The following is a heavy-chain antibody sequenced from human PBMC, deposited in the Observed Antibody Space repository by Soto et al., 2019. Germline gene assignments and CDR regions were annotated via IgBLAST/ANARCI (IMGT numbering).Heavy chain of an antibody. CDR3: ARGDNWRLDL. CDR2: IHLGGTT. D-gene: IGHD1-20*01. Sequence: QVQLQESGPGLVKPSGTLSLTCAVSGDSITSSAWWSCVRKPPGKGLEWIGEIHLGGTTNYNPSLKSRVTISVDKSLNQFSPILNSVTAADPAIYYCARGDNWRLDLWGQGTLVTVSS. CDR1: GDSITSSAW. J-gene: IGHJ5*02. V-gene: IGHV4-4*02.